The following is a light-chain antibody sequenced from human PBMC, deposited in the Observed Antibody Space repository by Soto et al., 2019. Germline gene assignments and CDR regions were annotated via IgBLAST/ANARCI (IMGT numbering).Light chain of an antibody. V-gene: IGKV1-39*01. J-gene: IGKJ1*01. Sequence: DIQMTQSPSSLSASVGDRVTITCRASQTISSYLNWYQHKPGKAPKLLIDAASSLQSGVPSRFSGSGSGTDFTLTISSLQPEDFATYYCQQSFITPWTCGQGTKVEIK. CDR1: QTISSY. CDR3: QQSFITPWT. CDR2: AAS.